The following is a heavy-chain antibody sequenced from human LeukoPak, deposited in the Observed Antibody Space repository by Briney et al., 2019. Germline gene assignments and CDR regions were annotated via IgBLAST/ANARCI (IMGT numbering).Heavy chain of an antibody. V-gene: IGHV4-34*01. CDR2: INHSGST. CDR1: GGSFSGYY. CDR3: ARGGFWSGYYTGRDYNWFDP. Sequence: SETLSLTCAVYGGSFSGYYWSWTRQPPGKGLEWIGEINHSGSTNYNPSLKSRVTISVDTSKNQFSLKLSSVTAADTAVYYCARGGFWSGYYTGRDYNWFDPWGQGTLVTVSS. D-gene: IGHD3-3*01. J-gene: IGHJ5*02.